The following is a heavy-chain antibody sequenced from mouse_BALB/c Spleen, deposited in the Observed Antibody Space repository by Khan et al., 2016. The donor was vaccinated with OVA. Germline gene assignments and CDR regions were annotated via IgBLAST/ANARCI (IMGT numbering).Heavy chain of an antibody. D-gene: IGHD2-3*01. CDR2: IGSDSSTI. CDR1: GFTFSGFG. J-gene: IGHJ2*01. V-gene: IGHV5-17*02. Sequence: EVELVESGGGLVQPGGSRKLSCAASGFTFSGFGMHWVRQAPEKGLEWVAFIGSDSSTIYYADTVKGRFTISRDNPKKTLFLQMTSLSSEDTAMYFCARTGYYYFDYWCQGTTLTVSS. CDR3: ARTGYYYFDY.